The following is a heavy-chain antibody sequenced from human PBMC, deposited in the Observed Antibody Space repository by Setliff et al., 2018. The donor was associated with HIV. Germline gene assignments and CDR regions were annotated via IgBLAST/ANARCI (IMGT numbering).Heavy chain of an antibody. J-gene: IGHJ3*02. V-gene: IGHV4-4*02. D-gene: IGHD3-10*01. Sequence: SETLSLTCVVSSESINIHNWWTWVRQPPGKGLEWIGEIYYSGSTDYNPSLKSRVTISVDKSKKQLSLRSEDTAVYYCAKSHISMVRGDLGHDASDIWGQGTMVTVS. CDR2: IYYSGST. CDR3: AKSHISMVRGDLGHDASDI. CDR1: SESINIHNW.